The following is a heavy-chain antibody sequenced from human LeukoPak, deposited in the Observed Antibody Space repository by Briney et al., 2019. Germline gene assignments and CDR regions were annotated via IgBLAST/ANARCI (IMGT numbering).Heavy chain of an antibody. V-gene: IGHV6-1*01. Sequence: SQTLSLTCAISGDSVSSNRASWTWIRQYPSRGFEWLGRKYYSSKCNNDYAVSLRSRISINPDTSKNQFSLQMNSVTPEDTAVYYCSRSDGASDFDYWGQGTLVTVSS. J-gene: IGHJ4*02. CDR3: SRSDGASDFDY. CDR2: KYYSSKCNN. CDR1: GDSVSSNRAS. D-gene: IGHD4/OR15-4a*01.